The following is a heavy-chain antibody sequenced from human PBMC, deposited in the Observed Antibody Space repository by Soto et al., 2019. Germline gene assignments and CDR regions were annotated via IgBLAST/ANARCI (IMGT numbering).Heavy chain of an antibody. Sequence: SETLSLTCAVYGGSFSGCYWSWIRQPPGKGLEWIGEINHSGSTNYNPSLKSRVTISVDTSKNQISLKLSSVTAADTAVFYCASHSYYYESRGYYWQWGQGTMVT. CDR2: INHSGST. J-gene: IGHJ3*01. CDR1: GGSFSGCY. CDR3: ASHSYYYESRGYYWQ. V-gene: IGHV4-34*01. D-gene: IGHD3-22*01.